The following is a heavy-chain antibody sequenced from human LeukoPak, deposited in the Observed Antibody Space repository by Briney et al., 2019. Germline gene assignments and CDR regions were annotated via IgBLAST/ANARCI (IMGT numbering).Heavy chain of an antibody. CDR2: INSDGSTT. CDR3: VRGGAFYMDV. J-gene: IGHJ6*03. CDR1: GFTFISYW. D-gene: IGHD1-26*01. Sequence: GGSLRLSCAASGFTFISYWMHWVRQPQGKGLEWVSRINSDGSTTNYGDSVKGRFTISRDNAKDTMHLQMNSLRVEDTAVYYCVRGGAFYMDVWGKGTTVTISS. V-gene: IGHV3-74*01.